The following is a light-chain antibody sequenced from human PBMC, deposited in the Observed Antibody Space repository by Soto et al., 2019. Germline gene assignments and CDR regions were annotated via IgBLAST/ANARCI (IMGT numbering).Light chain of an antibody. J-gene: IGLJ3*02. CDR3: GTWDSSLSAWV. Sequence: QSVLTQPPSVSAAPGQKVTISCSGSYSNIGDNYVSWYQQLPGTAPKLLIYDNDDRPSGIPDRFSGSKSGTSATLGITGRLTGDEADYYCGTWDSSLSAWVFGGGTKLTVL. CDR2: DND. CDR1: YSNIGDNY. V-gene: IGLV1-51*01.